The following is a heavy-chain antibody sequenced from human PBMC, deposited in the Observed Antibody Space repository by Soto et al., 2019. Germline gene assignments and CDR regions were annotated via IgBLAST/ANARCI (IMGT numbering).Heavy chain of an antibody. V-gene: IGHV1-18*01. D-gene: IGHD3-10*01. J-gene: IGHJ4*02. CDR2: ISAYNGNT. Sequence: QIQLVQSGAEVKKPGASVKVSCKASGYTFTGYGITWVRQAPGQGLEWLGWISAYNGNTNYAQKLQGRVNMPADPSTSTAYMELRSLTSDDTAVYFCARRLSDGSGSYYPDYWGQGALVTVSS. CDR3: ARRLSDGSGSYYPDY. CDR1: GYTFTGYG.